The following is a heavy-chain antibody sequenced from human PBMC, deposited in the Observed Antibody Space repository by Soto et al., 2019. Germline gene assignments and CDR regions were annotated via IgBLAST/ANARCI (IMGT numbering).Heavy chain of an antibody. V-gene: IGHV1-2*04. Sequence: ASVKVSCKASGYTFTGYYMHWVRQAPGQGLEWMGWINPNSGGTNYAQKFQGWVTMTRDTSISTAYMELSRLRSDDTAVYYCARVDFWSGNYFACWGQGTMVTVSS. CDR2: INPNSGGT. D-gene: IGHD3-3*01. J-gene: IGHJ4*02. CDR3: ARVDFWSGNYFAC. CDR1: GYTFTGYY.